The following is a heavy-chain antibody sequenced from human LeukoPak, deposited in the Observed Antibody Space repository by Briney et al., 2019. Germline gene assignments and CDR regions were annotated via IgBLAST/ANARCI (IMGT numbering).Heavy chain of an antibody. CDR1: GFTFSNAW. D-gene: IGHD6-13*01. V-gene: IGHV3-15*01. CDR3: TTGGQQTDY. CDR2: IKSKTDGGAS. J-gene: IGHJ4*02. Sequence: GGSLRLSCAASGFTFSNAWMSWVRQAPGKGREWVGRIKSKTDGGASDYAARVKGRFTISRDDSNNTLYLQMNSLKTEDTAVYYCTTGGQQTDYWGQGTLVTVSS.